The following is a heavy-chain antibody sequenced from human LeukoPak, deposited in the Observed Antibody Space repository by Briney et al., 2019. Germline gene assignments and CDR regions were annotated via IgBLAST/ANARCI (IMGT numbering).Heavy chain of an antibody. V-gene: IGHV4-34*01. CDR2: INHSGST. J-gene: IGHJ4*02. D-gene: IGHD3-3*01. CDR3: ARVDFWSGYYRDY. CDR1: GGSFSGYY. Sequence: PSETLSLTCAVYGGSFSGYYWSWIRQPPGKGLERIGEINHSGSTNYNPSLKSRVTISVDTSKNQFSLKLSSVTAADTAVYYCARVDFWSGYYRDYWGQGTLVTVSS.